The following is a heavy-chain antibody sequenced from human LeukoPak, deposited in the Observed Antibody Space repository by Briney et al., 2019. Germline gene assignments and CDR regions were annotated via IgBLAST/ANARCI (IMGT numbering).Heavy chain of an antibody. CDR3: AKGAGGFSYYNWFDP. D-gene: IGHD5-18*01. CDR2: IYYSGTT. CDR1: GVSISSDSYY. J-gene: IGHJ5*02. V-gene: IGHV4-39*07. Sequence: PSETLSLTCTVSGVSISSDSYYWSWIRQPPGKGLEWIGSIYYSGTTHYSPSLESRVTISVDTSKNQFSLKLASVTAADTAIYYCAKGAGGFSYYNWFDPWGQGTLVTVSS.